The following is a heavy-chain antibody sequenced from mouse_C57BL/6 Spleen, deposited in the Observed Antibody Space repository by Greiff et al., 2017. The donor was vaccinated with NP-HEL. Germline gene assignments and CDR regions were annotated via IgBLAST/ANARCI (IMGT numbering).Heavy chain of an antibody. CDR1: GFSLSTSGMG. Sequence: LQQSGPGILQSSQTLSLTCSFSGFSLSTSGMGVSWIRQPSGKGLEWLAHIYWDDDKRYNPSLKSRLTISKDTSRNQVFLKITGVDTADTATYYCARGEDSSGYWFAYWGQGTLVTVSA. V-gene: IGHV8-12*01. J-gene: IGHJ3*01. CDR3: ARGEDSSGYWFAY. D-gene: IGHD3-2*02. CDR2: IYWDDDK.